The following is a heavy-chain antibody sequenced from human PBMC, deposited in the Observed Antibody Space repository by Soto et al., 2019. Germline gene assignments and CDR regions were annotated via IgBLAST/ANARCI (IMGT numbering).Heavy chain of an antibody. CDR3: AARFDAQKTIP. D-gene: IGHD3-9*01. CDR1: GGSVSSSNW. Sequence: QVQLQESGPGLVKPSGTLSLTCAVSGGSVSSSNWWSWVRQPPGKGLEWIGEIYHSGSTNYNLSLKSRVTVSLDKSTNQFSLKLSSVTAADTAVYYCAARFDAQKTIPWGQGALVTVSS. J-gene: IGHJ5*02. V-gene: IGHV4-4*02. CDR2: IYHSGST.